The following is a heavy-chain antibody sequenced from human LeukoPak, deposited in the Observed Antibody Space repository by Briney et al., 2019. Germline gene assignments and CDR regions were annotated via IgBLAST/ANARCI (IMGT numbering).Heavy chain of an antibody. CDR1: GGTFSSYA. Sequence: GASVKVSCKASGGTFSSYAISWVRQAPGQGLEWMGGIIPIFGTANYAQKFQGRVTITTGESTSTAYMELSSLRSEDTAVYYCARDQGGYYDSSGYFDYWAREPWSPSPQ. CDR3: ARDQGGYYDSSGYFDY. D-gene: IGHD3-22*01. J-gene: IGHJ4*02. CDR2: IIPIFGTA. V-gene: IGHV1-69*05.